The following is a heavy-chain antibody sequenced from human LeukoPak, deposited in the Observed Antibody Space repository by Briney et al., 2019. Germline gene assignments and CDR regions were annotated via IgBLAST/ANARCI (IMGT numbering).Heavy chain of an antibody. CDR2: ISYDGSNK. Sequence: PGGSLRLSCAASGFTFSSYAMHWVRQAPGKGLEWVAVISYDGSNKYYADSVKGRFTISRDNSKNTLYLQMNSLRAEDTAVYYCARGASAGGYDYVWGSYRYTGQDYWGQGTRVTVSA. D-gene: IGHD3-16*02. V-gene: IGHV3-30*04. J-gene: IGHJ4*02. CDR3: ARGASAGGYDYVWGSYRYTGQDY. CDR1: GFTFSSYA.